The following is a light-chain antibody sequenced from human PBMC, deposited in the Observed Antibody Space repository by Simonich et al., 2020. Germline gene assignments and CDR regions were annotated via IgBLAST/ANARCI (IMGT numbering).Light chain of an antibody. CDR2: LNSDGSH. J-gene: IGLJ3*02. CDR3: QTWGTGIQV. Sequence: QLVLTQSPSASASLGASVKLTCTLSSGHSSYAIAWHQQQPEKGPRYLMKLNSDGSHSKGDGIPDRFVGSRSGAWRYLTISSLQSEDEADYYCQTWGTGIQVFGGGTKLTVL. CDR1: SGHSSYA. V-gene: IGLV4-69*01.